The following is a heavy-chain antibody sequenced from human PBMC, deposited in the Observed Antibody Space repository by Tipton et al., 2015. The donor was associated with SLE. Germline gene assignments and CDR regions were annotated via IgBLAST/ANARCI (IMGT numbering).Heavy chain of an antibody. D-gene: IGHD1-1*01. Sequence: TLSLTCTVSDASISDGHYWGWIRQPPGETLEWIGNIYHDGSTFSNPSLKSRRTMSVDTSKNQIFLTLTSMTAADTAVYYCARDPDNDDDESRDKFWGRGTLVTVSS. J-gene: IGHJ4*02. CDR1: DASISDGHY. V-gene: IGHV4-38-2*02. CDR2: IYHDGST. CDR3: ARDPDNDDDESRDKF.